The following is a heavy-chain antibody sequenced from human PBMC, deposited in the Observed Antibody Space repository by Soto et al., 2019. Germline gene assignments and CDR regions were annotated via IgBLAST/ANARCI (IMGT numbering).Heavy chain of an antibody. J-gene: IGHJ3*02. CDR3: AKDCSGGSCYSEADAFDI. CDR2: ISGSGGST. V-gene: IGHV3-23*01. CDR1: GFTFSSYA. Sequence: EVQLLESGGGLVQPGGSLRLSCAASGFTFSSYAMSWVRQAPGKGLEWVSAISGSGGSTYYADSVKGRFTISRDNSKNTLYLQMNSLRAEDTAVYYCAKDCSGGSCYSEADAFDIWGQGTMVTVSS. D-gene: IGHD2-15*01.